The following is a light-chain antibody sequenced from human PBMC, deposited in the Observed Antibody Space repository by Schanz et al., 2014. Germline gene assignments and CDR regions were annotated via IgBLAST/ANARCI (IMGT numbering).Light chain of an antibody. V-gene: IGKV3-20*01. Sequence: EIVLTQSPATLSLSPGERATLSCRASQSISSSYLAWYQQKPGQAPRLLIYDASNRATGIPARFSGSGSGTDFTLAISSLEPEDFAIYYCQHYGGSFTFGPGTRVDIK. CDR3: QHYGGSFT. CDR1: QSISSSY. J-gene: IGKJ3*01. CDR2: DAS.